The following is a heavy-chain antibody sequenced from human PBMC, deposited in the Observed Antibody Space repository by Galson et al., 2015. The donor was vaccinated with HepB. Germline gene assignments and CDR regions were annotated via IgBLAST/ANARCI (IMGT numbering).Heavy chain of an antibody. Sequence: ETLSLTCTVSGYSISSGYYWGWIRQPPGKGLEWIGSIYHSGSTYYNSSLKSRVTTSVDTSKNQFSLKLSSVTAADTAVYYCVRHGQLAGFGVTAPFDPWGQGTLVTVSS. CDR2: IYHSGST. J-gene: IGHJ5*02. V-gene: IGHV4-38-2*02. D-gene: IGHD3-10*01. CDR3: VRHGQLAGFGVTAPFDP. CDR1: GYSISSGYY.